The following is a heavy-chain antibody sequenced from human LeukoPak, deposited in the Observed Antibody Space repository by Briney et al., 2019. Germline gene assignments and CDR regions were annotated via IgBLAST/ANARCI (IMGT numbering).Heavy chain of an antibody. CDR1: GFTFSSYG. CDR2: ISYDGSNK. D-gene: IGHD2-15*01. V-gene: IGHV3-30*18. CDR3: AKGWRSYGMDV. Sequence: GRSLRLSCAASGFTFSSYGMHWVRQAPSKGLEWVAVISYDGSNKYYADSVKGRFTISRDNSKNTLYLQMNSLRAEDTAVYYCAKGWRSYGMDVWGQGTTVTVSS. J-gene: IGHJ6*02.